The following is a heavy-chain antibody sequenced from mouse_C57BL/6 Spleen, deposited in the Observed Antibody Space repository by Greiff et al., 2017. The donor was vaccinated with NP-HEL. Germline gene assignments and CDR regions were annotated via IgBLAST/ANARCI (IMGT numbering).Heavy chain of an antibody. CDR2: ISNGGGST. CDR3: ERRGYDYDGPSYWYFDV. V-gene: IGHV5-12*01. Sequence: EVMLVESGGGLVQPGGSLKLSCAASGFTFSDYYMYWVRQTPEKRLEWVAYISNGGGSTYSPDTVKGRFTISRDNAKNTLYLQMSRLKSEDTAMYYCERRGYDYDGPSYWYFDVWGTGTTVTVSS. J-gene: IGHJ1*03. D-gene: IGHD2-4*01. CDR1: GFTFSDYY.